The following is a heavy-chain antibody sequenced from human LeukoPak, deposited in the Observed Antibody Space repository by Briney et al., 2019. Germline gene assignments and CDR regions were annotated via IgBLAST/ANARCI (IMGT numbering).Heavy chain of an antibody. Sequence: SQTLSLTCAISGDSVSRNDAAWNWIRQSPSRGLEWLGRTYYYRSEWYNHYAISVKSRAIISPDTSKNQFSLQLKFMTPEDTAIYYCARDQSWTTGFDVWGQGTIVTVSS. CDR3: ARDQSWTTGFDV. V-gene: IGHV6-1*01. D-gene: IGHD2-8*02. CDR2: TYYYRSEWYN. CDR1: GDSVSRNDAA. J-gene: IGHJ3*01.